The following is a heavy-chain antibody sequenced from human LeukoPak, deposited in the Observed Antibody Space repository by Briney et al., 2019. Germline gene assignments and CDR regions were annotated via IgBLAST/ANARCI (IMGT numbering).Heavy chain of an antibody. V-gene: IGHV1-69*05. D-gene: IGHD3-10*01. CDR3: AGGRYYGSGGHYMDV. CDR2: IIPIFGTA. CDR1: GGTFSSYA. Sequence: SVKVSCKASGGTFSSYAISWVRQAPGQGLEWMGRIIPIFGTANYAQKFQGRVTITTDESTSTAYMELSSLRSEDRAVYSCAGGRYYGSGGHYMDVWGKGTTVTVSS. J-gene: IGHJ6*03.